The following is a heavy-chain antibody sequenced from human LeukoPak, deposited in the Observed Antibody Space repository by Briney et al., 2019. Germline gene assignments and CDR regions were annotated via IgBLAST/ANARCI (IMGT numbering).Heavy chain of an antibody. CDR3: AVAAAIDYFDY. Sequence: ASVKVSCKASGYTFTSYYMHWVRQAPGQGLEWMGIINPRGGSTSYAQRFQGRVTMTRDTSTSTVYMELSSLRSEDTAVYYCAVAAAIDYFDYWGQGTLVTVSS. D-gene: IGHD2-2*01. V-gene: IGHV1-46*01. CDR2: INPRGGST. J-gene: IGHJ4*02. CDR1: GYTFTSYY.